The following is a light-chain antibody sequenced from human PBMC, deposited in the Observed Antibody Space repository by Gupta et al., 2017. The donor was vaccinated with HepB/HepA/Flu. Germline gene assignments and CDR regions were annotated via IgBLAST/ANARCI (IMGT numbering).Light chain of an antibody. Sequence: EFVLTQSPGTLSLSPGERATLSCRASQSVSSYYLAWYQHKPGQAPRLLIYGASSRATGIPDRFSGSGSGTDFTLTSSRLEPDDSAIYYCQQYGSPWTFGQGTKVEIK. CDR1: QSVSSYY. V-gene: IGKV3-20*01. CDR3: QQYGSPWT. CDR2: GAS. J-gene: IGKJ1*01.